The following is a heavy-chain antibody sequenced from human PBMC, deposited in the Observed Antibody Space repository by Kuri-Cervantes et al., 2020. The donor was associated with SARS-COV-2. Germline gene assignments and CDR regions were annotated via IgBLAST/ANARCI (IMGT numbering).Heavy chain of an antibody. J-gene: IGHJ6*03. D-gene: IGHD2-2*02. Sequence: GGSLRLSCAASGFTFSDYYMSWIRQAPGKGLEWVSAISGSGGSTYYADSVKGRFTISRDNSKNTLYLQMNSLRAEDTAVYYCANLPAAINNYYYYYMDVWGKGTTVTVSS. V-gene: IGHV3-23*01. CDR1: GFTFSDYY. CDR3: ANLPAAINNYYYYYMDV. CDR2: ISGSGGST.